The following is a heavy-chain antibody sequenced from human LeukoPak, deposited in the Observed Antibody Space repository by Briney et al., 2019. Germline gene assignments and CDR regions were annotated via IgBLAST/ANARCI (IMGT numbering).Heavy chain of an antibody. V-gene: IGHV3-23*01. J-gene: IGHJ4*02. CDR2: IGGSGGAM. CDR3: AKGGTSSSRFDS. CDR1: GFTFSNYS. D-gene: IGHD6-6*01. Sequence: GGSLRLSCAASGFTFSNYSMTWVRQAPGQGLEWVSTIGGSGGAMFYADSVKGRFTISRDNSKNTLSLEMSSLRAEDTALYYCAKGGTSSSRFDSWGQGTLVTVSS.